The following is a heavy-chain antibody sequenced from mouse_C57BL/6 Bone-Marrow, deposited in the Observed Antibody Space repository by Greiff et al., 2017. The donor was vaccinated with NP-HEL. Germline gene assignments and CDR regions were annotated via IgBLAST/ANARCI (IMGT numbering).Heavy chain of an antibody. CDR1: GFSFNTYA. J-gene: IGHJ1*03. V-gene: IGHV10-1*01. CDR2: IRSKSNNYAT. D-gene: IGHD2-13*01. CDR3: VRHGEALPFDV. Sequence: EVHLVESGGGLVQPKGSLKLSCAASGFSFNTYAMNWVRQAPGKGLEWVARIRSKSNNYATYYADSVKDRFTISRDDSESMLYLQMNNVKTEDTAMYYCVRHGEALPFDVWGTGTTVTVSS.